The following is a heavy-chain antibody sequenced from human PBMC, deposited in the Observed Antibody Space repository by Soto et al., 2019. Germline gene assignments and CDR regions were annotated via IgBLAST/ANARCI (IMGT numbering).Heavy chain of an antibody. CDR3: AKGVTAATSGWLSPFDT. Sequence: QVHLVQSGAEVKKPGASVRVSCKASGYSFSDFYMHWVRQAPGHGLEWVGWINPTRGGTNFAQKFQGRVILTADTSTSTAYMEVSRIASDDTAVYFCAKGVTAATSGWLSPFDTWGQGTLVTVSS. J-gene: IGHJ4*02. CDR1: GYSFSDFY. CDR2: INPTRGGT. V-gene: IGHV1-2*02. D-gene: IGHD6-19*01.